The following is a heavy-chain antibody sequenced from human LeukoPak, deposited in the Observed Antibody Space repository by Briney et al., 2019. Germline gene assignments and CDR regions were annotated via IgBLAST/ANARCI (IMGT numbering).Heavy chain of an antibody. CDR2: IIPIFGTA. J-gene: IGHJ6*02. Sequence: ASVKVSCKASGGTFSSYAISWVRQAPGQGLEWMGGIIPIFGTANYAQKFQGRVTITTDESTSTAYMELSSLRSEDTAVYYCARVLGNERNASGYSSSWYSSYPRQNYYYYGMDVWGQGTTVTVSS. D-gene: IGHD6-13*01. CDR1: GGTFSSYA. V-gene: IGHV1-69*05. CDR3: ARVLGNERNASGYSSSWYSSYPRQNYYYYGMDV.